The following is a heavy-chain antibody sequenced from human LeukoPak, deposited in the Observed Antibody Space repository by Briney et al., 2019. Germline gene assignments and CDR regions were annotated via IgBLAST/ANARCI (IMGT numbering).Heavy chain of an antibody. CDR2: IYYSGST. CDR3: ASLTTVTQGYFDS. CDR1: GGSISSYY. V-gene: IGHV4-59*08. Sequence: PSETLSLTCTVSGGSISSYYWSWIRQPPGKGLEWIGYIYYSGSTNYNPSLKSRLTISVDASKIQFSLKPSSVTATDTAVYYCASLTTVTQGYFDSWGQGTLVTVSS. J-gene: IGHJ4*02. D-gene: IGHD4-17*01.